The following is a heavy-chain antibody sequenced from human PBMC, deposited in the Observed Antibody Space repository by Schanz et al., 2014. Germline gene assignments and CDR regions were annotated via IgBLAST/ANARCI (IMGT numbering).Heavy chain of an antibody. CDR2: IKQDESEK. V-gene: IGHV3-7*01. J-gene: IGHJ4*02. D-gene: IGHD3-3*02. CDR3: VRDRFSAFDY. Sequence: EVQLVESGGGLVQPGGSLRLSCVASGFTFSNYWMTWVRQAPGKGLEWVANIKQDESEKYYVDSVKGRFTISRDNAKNPLLMHMNSLRAEDTAGYYCVRDRFSAFDYWGQGTLVTVSS. CDR1: GFTFSNYW.